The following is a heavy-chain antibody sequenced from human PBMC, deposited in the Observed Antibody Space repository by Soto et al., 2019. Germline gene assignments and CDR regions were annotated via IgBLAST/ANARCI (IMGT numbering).Heavy chain of an antibody. Sequence: VYLQESGPGLVKPSETLSLTCTVSGGSFKSGSYFWSWIRQPPGKGLEWIGYVYHTGRTSYNPSLKSRVSISMDTSKNQFSLDLDSVTAADTAVYFCARDFGYFDNWGLGTLVTVSS. V-gene: IGHV4-61*01. CDR3: ARDFGYFDN. D-gene: IGHD3-3*01. J-gene: IGHJ4*02. CDR1: GGSFKSGSYF. CDR2: VYHTGRT.